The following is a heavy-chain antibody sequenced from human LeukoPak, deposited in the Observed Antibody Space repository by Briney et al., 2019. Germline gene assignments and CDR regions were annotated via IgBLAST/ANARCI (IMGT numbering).Heavy chain of an antibody. CDR1: GFTFSSYA. D-gene: IGHD3-22*01. Sequence: GGSLRLSCAASGFTFSSYAMSWVRQAPGKGLEWVSAISGSGGSTYSADSVKGRFTISGDNSKNTLYLQMDSLRAEDTAVYYCAKDRNYYDPSAYYDYWGQGTLVTVSS. CDR2: ISGSGGST. CDR3: AKDRNYYDPSAYYDY. V-gene: IGHV3-23*01. J-gene: IGHJ4*02.